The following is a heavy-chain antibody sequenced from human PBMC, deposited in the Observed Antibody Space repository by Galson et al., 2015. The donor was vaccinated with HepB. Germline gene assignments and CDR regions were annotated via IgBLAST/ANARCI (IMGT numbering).Heavy chain of an antibody. V-gene: IGHV6-1*01. CDR1: GDSVSSDSAA. CDR3: ARRHTWGAFDI. D-gene: IGHD3-16*01. J-gene: IGHJ3*02. Sequence: CAISGDSVSSDSAAWNWIRQPPSRGLEWLGRTYYRSKWYYDYAVSVKSRTTINPDTSKNQVSLQLNSVTPDDTAVYYCARRHTWGAFDIWDQGTLVTVSS. CDR2: TYYRSKWYY.